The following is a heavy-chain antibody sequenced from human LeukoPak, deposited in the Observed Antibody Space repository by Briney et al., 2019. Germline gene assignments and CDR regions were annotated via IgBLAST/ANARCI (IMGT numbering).Heavy chain of an antibody. CDR1: GYTFTSYG. CDR2: ISAYNGNT. D-gene: IGHD3-22*01. V-gene: IGHV1-18*01. CDR3: AREMDYYDSSGYPPFDY. Sequence: ASVKVSCKASGYTFTSYGISWVRQAPGQGLEWMGWISAYNGNTNYAQKLQGRVTMTTDTSTSTAYMELRSLRSDDTAVYYCAREMDYYDSSGYPPFDYWGQGTLVTVSS. J-gene: IGHJ4*02.